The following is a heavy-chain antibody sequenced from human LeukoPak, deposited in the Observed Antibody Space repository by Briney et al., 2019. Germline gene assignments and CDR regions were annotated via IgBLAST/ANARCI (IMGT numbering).Heavy chain of an antibody. CDR2: IKQDGSEK. D-gene: IGHD7-27*01. J-gene: IGHJ4*02. CDR3: ARDLITGAPGADY. CDR1: GFTFSSYW. V-gene: IGHV3-7*01. Sequence: GGSLRLSCAAPGFTFSSYWMTWVRQAPGKGLEWVANIKQDGSEKYYVDSVKGRFTISRDNPKISLYLQMNSLRAEDTAVYYCARDLITGAPGADYWGQGTLVTVSS.